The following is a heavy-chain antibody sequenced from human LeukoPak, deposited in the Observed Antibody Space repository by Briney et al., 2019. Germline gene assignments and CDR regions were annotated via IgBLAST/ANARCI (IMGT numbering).Heavy chain of an antibody. Sequence: PSETLSLTCTVSGGSISSYYWSWIRQPPGRGLEWIGYIYYSGSTNYNPSLKSRVTISVDTSKNQFSLKLSSVTAADTAVYYCAGRFGDTPAGDFDYWGQGTLVTVSS. CDR2: IYYSGST. J-gene: IGHJ4*02. CDR3: AGRFGDTPAGDFDY. D-gene: IGHD3-10*01. CDR1: GGSISSYY. V-gene: IGHV4-59*01.